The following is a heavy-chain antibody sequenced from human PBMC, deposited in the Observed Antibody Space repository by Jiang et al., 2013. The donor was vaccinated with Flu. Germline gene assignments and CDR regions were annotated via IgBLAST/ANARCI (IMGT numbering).Heavy chain of an antibody. CDR3: ARDQGRNRRSPNYYGMDV. CDR2: ISYDGSNK. D-gene: IGHD4-23*01. V-gene: IGHV3-30-3*01. J-gene: IGHJ6*02. Sequence: AVISYDGSNKYYADSVERAEFTISRDNSKNTLYLQMNSLRAEDTAVYYCARDQGRNRRSPNYYGMDVWGQGTTVTVSS.